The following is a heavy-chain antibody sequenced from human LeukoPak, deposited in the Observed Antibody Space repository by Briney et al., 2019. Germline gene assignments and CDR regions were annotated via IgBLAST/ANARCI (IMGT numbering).Heavy chain of an antibody. J-gene: IGHJ4*02. CDR2: TYYRSKWYN. CDR1: ADSLSSNSAA. Sequence: SQTLSLTCAISADSLSSNSAAWNWFRQSPSRGLEWQGRTYYRSKWYNDYVLSVKSRITILPDTSKNQFSLQLTSVTPEDTAVYYCTREYTYGRIDYWGQGTLVTVSS. V-gene: IGHV6-1*01. CDR3: TREYTYGRIDY. D-gene: IGHD5-18*01.